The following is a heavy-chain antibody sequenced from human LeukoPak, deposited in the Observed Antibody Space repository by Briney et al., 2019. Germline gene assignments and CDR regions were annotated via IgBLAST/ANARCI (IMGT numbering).Heavy chain of an antibody. J-gene: IGHJ4*02. CDR1: GFTFSSYA. Sequence: GGSLRLSCAASGFTFSSYAMSWVRQAPGKGLEWVSAISGSGGSTYYADSVKGRFTISRDNAKNSLYPQMNSLRAEDTAVYYCARGEDTMVRGVRGNDYWGQGTLVTVSS. D-gene: IGHD3-10*01. CDR2: ISGSGGST. CDR3: ARGEDTMVRGVRGNDY. V-gene: IGHV3-23*01.